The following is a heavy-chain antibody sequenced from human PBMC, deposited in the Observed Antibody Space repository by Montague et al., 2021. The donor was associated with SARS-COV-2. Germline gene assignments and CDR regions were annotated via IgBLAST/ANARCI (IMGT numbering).Heavy chain of an antibody. CDR2: IYYSGST. D-gene: IGHD2-15*01. CDR1: GGSISTYY. CDR3: ACPGRRCAGGRCYYVY. J-gene: IGHJ4*02. V-gene: IGHV4-59*01. Sequence: SETLSLTCSVSGGSISTYYWSWSRLPPGKGLEWKGYIYYSGSTNYNPSPKSRGTISIDTSKNQFSLELSLVTAADMAVYDCACPGRRCAGGRCYYVYWGQGTLVTVSS.